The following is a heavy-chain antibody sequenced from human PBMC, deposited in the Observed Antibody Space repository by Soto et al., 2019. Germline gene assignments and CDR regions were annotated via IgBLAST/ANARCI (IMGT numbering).Heavy chain of an antibody. Sequence: GGSLRLSCAASGFTFDDYTMHWVRQAPGKGLELVSLISWYGGSTYYADSVKGRFTISRDNSKNSLYLQMNSLRTEDTALYYCAKDSSSWYCDYWGQGTLVTVSS. V-gene: IGHV3-43*01. CDR3: AKDSSSWYCDY. CDR1: GFTFDDYT. J-gene: IGHJ4*02. D-gene: IGHD6-13*01. CDR2: ISWYGGST.